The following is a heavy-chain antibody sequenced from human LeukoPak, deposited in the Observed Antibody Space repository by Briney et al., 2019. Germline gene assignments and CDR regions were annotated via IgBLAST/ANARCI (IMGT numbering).Heavy chain of an antibody. CDR3: AKTGRRLAVGAFDI. CDR2: ISYDGSNK. Sequence: TGRSLRLSCAASGFTFSSYAMHWVRQAPGKGLEWVAVISYDGSNKYYADSVKGRFTISRDNSKNTLYLQMNSLRAEDTAVYYCAKTGRRLAVGAFDIWGQGTMVTVSS. V-gene: IGHV3-30-3*02. CDR1: GFTFSSYA. J-gene: IGHJ3*02. D-gene: IGHD6-19*01.